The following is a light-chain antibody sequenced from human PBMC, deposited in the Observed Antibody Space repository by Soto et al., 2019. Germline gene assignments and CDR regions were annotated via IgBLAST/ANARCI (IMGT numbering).Light chain of an antibody. CDR3: CSYAGSYTFYV. CDR1: SSDVGGYYY. Sequence: QSALTQPASVSGSPGQSITISCTGTSSDVGGYYYVSWYQHHPGKAPKLMIYQVSNRPSGVSNRFSGSKSGNTASLTISGLQAEDEADYYCCSYAGSYTFYVFGTGTKLTVL. J-gene: IGLJ1*01. V-gene: IGLV2-14*01. CDR2: QVS.